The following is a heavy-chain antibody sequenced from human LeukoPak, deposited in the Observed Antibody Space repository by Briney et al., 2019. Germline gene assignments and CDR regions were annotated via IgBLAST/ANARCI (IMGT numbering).Heavy chain of an antibody. CDR1: GGSISSSSYY. D-gene: IGHD4-23*01. CDR3: ARIHYGGNPPTPGGSWFDP. J-gene: IGHJ5*02. Sequence: PSETLSLTCTVSGGSISSSSYYWGWIRQPPGKGLEWIGNIYYSGSTYYNPSLKSRVTISVDTPKNQFSLKLSSVTAADTAVYYCARIHYGGNPPTPGGSWFDPWGQGTLVTVSS. CDR2: IYYSGST. V-gene: IGHV4-39*01.